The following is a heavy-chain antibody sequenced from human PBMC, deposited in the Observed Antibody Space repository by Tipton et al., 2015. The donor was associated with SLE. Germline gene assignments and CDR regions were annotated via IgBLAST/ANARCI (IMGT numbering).Heavy chain of an antibody. V-gene: IGHV5-51*03. J-gene: IGHJ4*02. CDR3: ARRTGDHFDY. D-gene: IGHD7-27*01. CDR2: IFHGDSDI. CDR1: GYTFTSYW. Sequence: QLVQSGAEVKKPGESLKISCKTSGYTFTSYWIGWVRQMPGKGLEWMGIIFHGDSDITYSPSFRGQVTISADKSITTAYLQWSSLKASDTAMYYCARRTGDHFDYWGQGTLVTVSS.